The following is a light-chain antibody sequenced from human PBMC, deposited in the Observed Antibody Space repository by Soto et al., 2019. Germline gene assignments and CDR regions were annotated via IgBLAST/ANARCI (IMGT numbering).Light chain of an antibody. CDR1: QSVLYSSNNKNY. CDR3: QQYYSTPLT. CDR2: WAS. J-gene: IGKJ4*01. V-gene: IGKV4-1*01. Sequence: DIVMTQSPDSLAVSLGERATINCKSSQSVLYSSNNKNYLGWYQQKQGQPPKLLIYWASTRESGVPDRFSGSGSGTDFTLTISSLQAEDVAVYYCQQYYSTPLTFGGGTNVEIK.